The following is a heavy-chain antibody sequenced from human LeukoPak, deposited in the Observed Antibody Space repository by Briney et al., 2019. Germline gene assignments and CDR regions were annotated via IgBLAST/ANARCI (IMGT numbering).Heavy chain of an antibody. Sequence: ASVKVSCKTSGYSFTDYYMHWVRQAPEQGLEWMGWINPNSGGTSSAQKFQSRVTMTRDTSITTVYMEVSWLTSDDTAIYYCARADRLHGGPYLIGPWGQGTLVTVSS. CDR3: ARADRLHGGPYLIGP. J-gene: IGHJ5*02. V-gene: IGHV1-2*02. CDR1: GYSFTDYY. CDR2: INPNSGGT. D-gene: IGHD2-21*01.